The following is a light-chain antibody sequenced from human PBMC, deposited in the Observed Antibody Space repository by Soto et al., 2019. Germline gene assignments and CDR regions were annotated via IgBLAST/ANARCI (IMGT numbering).Light chain of an antibody. J-gene: IGKJ5*01. CDR1: QSVSNNY. CDR3: QQYGSSPLIT. Sequence: ESVLTQSPGTLSLSPGERTTLSCRARQSVSNNYLAWYQQKPGQAPRLLISVASSRATGIPDRFSGSGSGTDFTLTISRVEPEDFAVYYCQQYGSSPLITFGQGTRLEIK. V-gene: IGKV3-20*01. CDR2: VAS.